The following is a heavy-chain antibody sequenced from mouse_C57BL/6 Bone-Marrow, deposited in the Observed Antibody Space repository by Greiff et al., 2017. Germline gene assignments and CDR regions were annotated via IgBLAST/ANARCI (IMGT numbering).Heavy chain of an antibody. CDR3: SREVTAVVGAMDY. CDR2: IYPSDSET. Sequence: VQLQQPGAELVRPGSSVKLSCKASGYTFTSYWMDWVKQRPVQGLEWIGNIYPSDSETHYNQKFKDTATLTVDKSSSTAYMQLSSLTSEDSAVYYWSREVTAVVGAMDYGGQGTSVTVSS. D-gene: IGHD2-5*01. V-gene: IGHV1-61*01. CDR1: GYTFTSYW. J-gene: IGHJ4*01.